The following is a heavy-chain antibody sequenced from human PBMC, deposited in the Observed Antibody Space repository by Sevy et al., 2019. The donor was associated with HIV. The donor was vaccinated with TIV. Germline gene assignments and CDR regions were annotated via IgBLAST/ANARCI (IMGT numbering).Heavy chain of an antibody. CDR3: ARGTTWSGIEDY. Sequence: GGSLTLSCVASGFTFGDYSMYWIRQAPGKGLEWVSSISWNGATVAYADSVKGRFTISRDDAKNSLYLQINSLRAADTALYYCARGTTWSGIEDYWGQGTLVTVSS. CDR2: ISWNGATV. CDR1: GFTFGDYS. D-gene: IGHD3-3*01. J-gene: IGHJ4*02. V-gene: IGHV3-9*01.